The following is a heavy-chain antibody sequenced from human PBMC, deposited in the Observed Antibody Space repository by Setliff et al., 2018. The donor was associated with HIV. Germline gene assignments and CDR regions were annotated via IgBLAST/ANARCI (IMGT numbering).Heavy chain of an antibody. Sequence: SETLSLTCTFSGVTSGDYYWTWIRQHPVKGLEWIGYIYSIGTKYYNPSLKSRLAISLDTSKNQFSLNLKSVTAADAAVYYCARGFCSGGFCHPNFYHYMDVWGKGTTVTVSS. CDR1: GVTSGDYY. V-gene: IGHV4-31*03. CDR2: IYSIGTK. J-gene: IGHJ6*03. D-gene: IGHD2-15*01. CDR3: ARGFCSGGFCHPNFYHYMDV.